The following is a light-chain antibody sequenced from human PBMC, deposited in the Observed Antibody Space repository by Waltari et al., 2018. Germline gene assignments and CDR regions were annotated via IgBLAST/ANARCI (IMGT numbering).Light chain of an antibody. CDR2: SNN. V-gene: IGLV1-44*01. Sequence: QSVLTQPPSASGTPGQRVTMSFSGGTSTFGTNTVNWYQQLPGPAPKLLIYSNNQRPSGVPDRFSGSKSGTSASLAISGLQSEDEAIYYCAAWDDSLIGPVFGGGTRLTVL. CDR1: TSTFGTNT. CDR3: AAWDDSLIGPV. J-gene: IGLJ3*02.